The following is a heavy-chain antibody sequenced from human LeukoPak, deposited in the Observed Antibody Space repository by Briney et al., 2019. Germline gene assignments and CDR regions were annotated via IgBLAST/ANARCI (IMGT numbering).Heavy chain of an antibody. CDR1: GGSFSGYY. J-gene: IGHJ4*02. Sequence: SETLSLTCAVYGGSFSGYYWSWIRQPPGKGLEWIGEINHSGSTNYNPSLKSRVTISVDTSKNQFSLKLSSVTAADTAVYYCARAPEYGLYYFDYWGQGTLVTVSS. CDR2: INHSGST. CDR3: ARAPEYGLYYFDY. D-gene: IGHD1-14*01. V-gene: IGHV4-34*01.